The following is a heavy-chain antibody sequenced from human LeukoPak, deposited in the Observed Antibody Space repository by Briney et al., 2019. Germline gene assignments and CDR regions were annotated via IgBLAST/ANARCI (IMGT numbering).Heavy chain of an antibody. CDR2: ISGSGGST. V-gene: IGHV3-23*01. D-gene: IGHD2-21*01. Sequence: TGGSLRLSCAASGFTFSSYAMSWVRQAPGKGLEWVSAISGSGGSTYYADSVKGRFTISRDNSKNTLYLQMNSLRSEDTAVYYCARECDSLSRPDYYYYGMDVWGQGTTVTVSS. J-gene: IGHJ6*02. CDR3: ARECDSLSRPDYYYYGMDV. CDR1: GFTFSSYA.